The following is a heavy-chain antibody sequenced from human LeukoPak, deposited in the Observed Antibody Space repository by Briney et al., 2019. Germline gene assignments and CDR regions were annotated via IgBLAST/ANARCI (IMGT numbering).Heavy chain of an antibody. CDR3: ARFNPAAGSFCFDY. D-gene: IGHD6-13*01. Sequence: PSETLSLTCTVSGGSISSSSYYWAWIRQPPGKGLEWIGNIYYSGSTYYNPSLKSRVTMSVDTSKNQFSLKLSSVTAADTAVYYCARFNPAAGSFCFDYWGQGTLVTVSS. V-gene: IGHV4-39*01. CDR1: GGSISSSSYY. J-gene: IGHJ4*02. CDR2: IYYSGST.